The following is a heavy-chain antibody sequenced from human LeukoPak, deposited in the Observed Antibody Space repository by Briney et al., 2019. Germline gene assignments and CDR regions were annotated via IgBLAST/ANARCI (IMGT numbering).Heavy chain of an antibody. CDR1: GFTFSSYW. Sequence: GGSLRLSCAASGFTFSSYWMSWVRQAPGKGLEWVSCISSSTTYIYYADSVKGRFTISRDNAKNSVFLQMNSLRDEDTAMYYCSRFGATQPPFDSWGQGTLVTVSS. V-gene: IGHV3-21*01. CDR2: ISSSTTYI. D-gene: IGHD1-26*01. J-gene: IGHJ4*02. CDR3: SRFGATQPPFDS.